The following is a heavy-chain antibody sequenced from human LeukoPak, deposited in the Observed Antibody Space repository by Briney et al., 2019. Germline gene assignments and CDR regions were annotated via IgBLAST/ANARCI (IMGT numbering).Heavy chain of an antibody. Sequence: SETLSLTCAVYGGSFSGYYWSWVRQPPGKGLEWIGEINHSGSTNYNPSLKSRVTISVDTSKNQCSLKLSSVTAADTAVYYCARVEAMVRGVDVWGKGTTVTVSS. CDR3: ARVEAMVRGVDV. CDR2: INHSGST. V-gene: IGHV4-34*01. D-gene: IGHD3-10*01. CDR1: GGSFSGYY. J-gene: IGHJ6*04.